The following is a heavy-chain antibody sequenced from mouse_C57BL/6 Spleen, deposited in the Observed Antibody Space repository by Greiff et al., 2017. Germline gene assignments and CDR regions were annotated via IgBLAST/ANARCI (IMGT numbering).Heavy chain of an antibody. CDR1: GYTFTDSE. Sequence: QVQLKESGAELVRPGASVTLSCKASGYTFTDSEMHWVKQTPVHGLEWIGAIDPETGGTAYTQKFKGKAILTADKASSTAYMELRSLTSEDSAVYYCTRRYYGSSQFAYWGQGTLVTVAA. V-gene: IGHV1-15*01. CDR2: IDPETGGT. CDR3: TRRYYGSSQFAY. D-gene: IGHD1-1*01. J-gene: IGHJ3*01.